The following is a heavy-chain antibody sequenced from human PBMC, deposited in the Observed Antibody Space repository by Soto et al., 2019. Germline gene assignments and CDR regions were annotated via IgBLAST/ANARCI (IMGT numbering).Heavy chain of an antibody. Sequence: PSETLSLTCTVSGGSISSYYGGWFRQPPGKGLEWIGYIYYSGSTTYHPSLKSRVTISVDTSKNQFSLNLTSVTAADTAVYYCARLGGYYQAFDQWGQGSQVTVS. J-gene: IGHJ4*02. V-gene: IGHV4-59*08. CDR3: ARLGGYYQAFDQ. D-gene: IGHD3-22*01. CDR2: IYYSGST. CDR1: GGSISSYY.